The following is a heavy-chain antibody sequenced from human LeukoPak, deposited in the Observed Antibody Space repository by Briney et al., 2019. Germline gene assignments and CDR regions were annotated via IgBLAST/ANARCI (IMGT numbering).Heavy chain of an antibody. CDR2: IKQDGSEK. CDR1: GFTFSHYG. Sequence: PGGTLRLSCAASGFTFSHYGMNWVRQAPGKGLEWVANIKQDGSEKYYVDSVKGRFTISRDNAKNSLYLQMNSLRAEDTAVYYCATMDGSSWYYYYYMDVWGKGTTVTVSS. CDR3: ATMDGSSWYYYYYMDV. V-gene: IGHV3-7*01. D-gene: IGHD6-13*01. J-gene: IGHJ6*03.